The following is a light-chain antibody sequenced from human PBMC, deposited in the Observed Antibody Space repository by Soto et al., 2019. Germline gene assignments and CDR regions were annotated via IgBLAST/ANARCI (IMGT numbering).Light chain of an antibody. V-gene: IGLV2-14*01. Sequence: QSALTQPASVSGAPGQSITISCTGTSSDVGGYNYVSWYQQHPGKAPQLMIYEVSNRPSGVSNRVSGSKSGNTASLTISGLQAEDEADYYCSSYTSSATTVVVGGGTELTVL. CDR2: EVS. CDR3: SSYTSSATTVV. CDR1: SSDVGGYNY. J-gene: IGLJ2*01.